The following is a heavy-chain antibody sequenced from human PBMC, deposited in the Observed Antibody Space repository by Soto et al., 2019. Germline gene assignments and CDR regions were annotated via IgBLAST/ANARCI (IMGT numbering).Heavy chain of an antibody. J-gene: IGHJ6*02. V-gene: IGHV3-23*01. CDR2: ISGSGGST. D-gene: IGHD3-9*01. Sequence: EVQLLESGGGLVQPGGSLRLSCAASGFTFSSSAMSWVRQAPGKGLEWVSAISGSGGSTYYADSVKGRFTISRDNSKNTRYLQMTSLRGADTAVYYCAKDVWGITIFGGMDVWGQGTTVTVSS. CDR1: GFTFSSSA. CDR3: AKDVWGITIFGGMDV.